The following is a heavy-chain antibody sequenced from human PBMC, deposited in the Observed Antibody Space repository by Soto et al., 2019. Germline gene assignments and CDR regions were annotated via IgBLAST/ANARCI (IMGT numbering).Heavy chain of an antibody. CDR3: ARVSSGYSYGYIFDH. CDR2: IYYSGST. J-gene: IGHJ4*02. CDR1: GGSISSGGYY. Sequence: SETLSLTCTVSGGSISSGGYYWSWIRQHPGKGLEWIGYIYYSGSTYYNPPLKSRVNILVDTSRNQFSLKLTSVTAADTAVYYCARVSSGYSYGYIFDHWGQGTLVTVSS. V-gene: IGHV4-31*03. D-gene: IGHD5-18*01.